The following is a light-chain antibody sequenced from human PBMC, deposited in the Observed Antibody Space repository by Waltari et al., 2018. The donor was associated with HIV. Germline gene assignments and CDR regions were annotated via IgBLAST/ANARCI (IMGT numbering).Light chain of an antibody. CDR3: QACGTSNVV. CDR1: ELGSRY. CDR2: QDT. Sequence: SYELTQPPSVSVSPGETASITCSGDELGSRYVSWYQQKPGQSPLLVIYQDTKRPSGIPERFSGANSGNTGTLTISGTQTMDEADYYCQACGTSNVVFGGGTKLTVL. V-gene: IGLV3-1*01. J-gene: IGLJ2*01.